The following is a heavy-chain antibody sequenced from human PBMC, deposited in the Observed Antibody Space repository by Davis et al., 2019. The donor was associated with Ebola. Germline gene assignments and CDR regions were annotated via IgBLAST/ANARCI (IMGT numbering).Heavy chain of an antibody. CDR1: GFTFDDYA. V-gene: IGHV3-9*01. Sequence: SLKISCAASGFTFDDYAMHWVRQAPGKGLEWVSGISWNSGSIGYADSVKGRFTISRDNAKNSLYLQMNSLRAEDTAVYYCATPPGTGYWGQGTLVTVSS. CDR2: ISWNSGSI. CDR3: ATPPGTGY. D-gene: IGHD1-14*01. J-gene: IGHJ4*02.